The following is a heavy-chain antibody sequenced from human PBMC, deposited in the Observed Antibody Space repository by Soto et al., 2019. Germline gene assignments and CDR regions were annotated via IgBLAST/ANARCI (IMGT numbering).Heavy chain of an antibody. Sequence: EVQLLESGGGLVQPGGSLRLSCAASGFTFSSYAMSWVRQTPGKGLEWVSAISGSGGSTYYADSVKGRFSISRDNSKNTVYLQMNSLRXXXXXXXXXXKXGPXXXXYWGQGTLVTXXS. CDR1: GFTFSSYA. V-gene: IGHV3-23*01. CDR2: ISGSGGST. J-gene: IGHJ4*02. CDR3: XKXGPXXXXY.